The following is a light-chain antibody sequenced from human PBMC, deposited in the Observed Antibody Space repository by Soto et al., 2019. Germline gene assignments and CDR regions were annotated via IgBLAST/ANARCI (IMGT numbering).Light chain of an antibody. CDR1: QSVSSSH. Sequence: EIVLTQSPGSLSLSPGERATLSCRSSQSVSSSHLAWYQHKPGQAPRLLICVASSRATGSPDRFGGSRSGTEFTLTINSLEPEDFAVYYCQQRNVWPPITFGQGTRLEIK. CDR2: VAS. J-gene: IGKJ5*01. V-gene: IGKV3D-20*02. CDR3: QQRNVWPPIT.